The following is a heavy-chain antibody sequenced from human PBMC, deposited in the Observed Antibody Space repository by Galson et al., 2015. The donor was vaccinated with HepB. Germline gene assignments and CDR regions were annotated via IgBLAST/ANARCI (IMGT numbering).Heavy chain of an antibody. CDR2: TWYDGSEK. CDR3: ARDLALGTTIISDY. CDR1: GFTFNRFG. Sequence: SLRLSCAASGFTFNRFGMHWVRQAPGKGLEWVAVTWYDGSEKYYASSVKGRFSISRDNSRNTLYPQMNSLIAEDTAIYYWARDLALGTTIISDYWGQGTLVTVSS. V-gene: IGHV3-33*01. J-gene: IGHJ4*02. D-gene: IGHD1-7*01.